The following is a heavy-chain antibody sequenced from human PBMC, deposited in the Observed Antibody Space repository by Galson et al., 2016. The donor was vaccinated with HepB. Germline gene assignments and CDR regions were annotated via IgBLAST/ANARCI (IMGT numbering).Heavy chain of an antibody. CDR1: GGTFSSDA. Sequence: SVKVSCKASGGTFSSDAINWVRQAPGQGLEWMGWISPYNGNANYVEKLQGRVTMTTDTSTSTVYMELRSLRSDDTAVYYCARGGGRGYSYRGDYWGQGTRVTVAS. J-gene: IGHJ4*02. V-gene: IGHV1-18*01. CDR2: ISPYNGNA. CDR3: ARGGGRGYSYRGDY. D-gene: IGHD5-18*01.